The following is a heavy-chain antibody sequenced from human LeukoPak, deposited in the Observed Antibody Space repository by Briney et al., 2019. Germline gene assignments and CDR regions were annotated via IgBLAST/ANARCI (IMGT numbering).Heavy chain of an antibody. Sequence: GGSLRLSCAASGFTFSGYAMSWVRQAPGKGLEWVSAISGSGGSTYYADSVKGRFTISRDNSKNTLYLQMNSLRAEDTAVYYCAKDPTLIVDGVMDVWGKGTTVTVSS. CDR1: GFTFSGYA. CDR2: ISGSGGST. V-gene: IGHV3-23*01. CDR3: AKDPTLIVDGVMDV. D-gene: IGHD2-15*01. J-gene: IGHJ6*03.